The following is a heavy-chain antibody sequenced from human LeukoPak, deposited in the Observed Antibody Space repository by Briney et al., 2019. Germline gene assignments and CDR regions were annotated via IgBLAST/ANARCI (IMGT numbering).Heavy chain of an antibody. CDR1: GYSISSGYY. CDR2: IYHSGST. CDR3: ARRIYGVVANYFDY. D-gene: IGHD3-3*01. V-gene: IGHV4-38-2*01. Sequence: SSETLSLTCAVSGYSISSGYYWGWIRQPPGKGLGWIGSIYHSGSTYYNPSLKSRVTISVDTSKNQFSLKLSSVTAADTAVYYCARRIYGVVANYFDYWGQGTLVTVSS. J-gene: IGHJ4*02.